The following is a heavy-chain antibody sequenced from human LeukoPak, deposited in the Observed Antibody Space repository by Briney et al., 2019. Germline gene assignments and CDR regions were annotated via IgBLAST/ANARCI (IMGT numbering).Heavy chain of an antibody. D-gene: IGHD3-10*01. J-gene: IGHJ4*02. CDR1: GFTFSSYW. CDR2: IKQDGSEK. Sequence: PGGSLRLSCAASGFTFSSYWMSWVRQAPGKGLEWVANIKQDGSEKYYVDCVKGRFTMSRDNAKSSLYLQMNSLRAEDPAVYYCARLPSGSYSSKYFDYWGQGNLVAVSS. V-gene: IGHV3-7*01. CDR3: ARLPSGSYSSKYFDY.